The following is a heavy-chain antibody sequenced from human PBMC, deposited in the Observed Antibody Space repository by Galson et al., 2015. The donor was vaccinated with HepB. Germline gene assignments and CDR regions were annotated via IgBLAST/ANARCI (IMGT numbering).Heavy chain of an antibody. CDR3: ARLEGWGVAHYFDY. CDR2: IFYSGST. CDR1: GGSISSSSYY. D-gene: IGHD5-12*01. Sequence: SETLSLTCTVSGGSISSSSYYWGWIRQPPGKGLEWIGTIFYSGSTYYSPSLKSRVTISVDTSKNQFSLKLTSVTAADTAVYYCARLEGWGVAHYFDYWGQGTLVTVSS. V-gene: IGHV4-39*01. J-gene: IGHJ4*02.